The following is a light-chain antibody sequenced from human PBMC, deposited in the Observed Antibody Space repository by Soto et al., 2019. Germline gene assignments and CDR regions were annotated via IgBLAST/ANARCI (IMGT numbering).Light chain of an antibody. J-gene: IGKJ1*01. Sequence: EIVMTQSPATLSVSPGDRVTLSCRASESISSNLAWYQQKPGQVPRLLIYGASSRPIDVSARFSGSRSGTEFTLTISSVQPEDFAVYYCQQYNAWPQTFGQGTKVEIK. CDR3: QQYNAWPQT. CDR1: ESISSN. CDR2: GAS. V-gene: IGKV3-15*01.